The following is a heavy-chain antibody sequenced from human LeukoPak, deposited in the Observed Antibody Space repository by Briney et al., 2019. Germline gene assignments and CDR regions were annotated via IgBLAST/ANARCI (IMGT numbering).Heavy chain of an antibody. CDR2: ISSSSSTI. V-gene: IGHV3-48*04. J-gene: IGHJ4*02. Sequence: GGSLRLSCAASGFTFSSYSMNWVRQAPGKGLEWVSYISSSSSTIYYADSVKGRFTISRDNAKNSLYLQMNSLRAEDTAVYYCARGLDTAMATIDYWGQGTLVTVSS. CDR3: ARGLDTAMATIDY. D-gene: IGHD5-18*01. CDR1: GFTFSSYS.